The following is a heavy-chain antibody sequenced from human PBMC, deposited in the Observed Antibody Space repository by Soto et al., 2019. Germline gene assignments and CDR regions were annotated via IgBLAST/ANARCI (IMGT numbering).Heavy chain of an antibody. V-gene: IGHV4-31*03. Sequence: QVQLQESGPGLVKPSQTLSLTCTVSGGSISSGDYYWSWIRQHPGKGLEWIGYIYYSGSTYYNPSLKSRVTISVDTSKNQFSLKLCSVTAADTAVYCCARWWSGSRQGFDPWGQGTLVTVSS. CDR2: IYYSGST. CDR1: GGSISSGDYY. CDR3: ARWWSGSRQGFDP. J-gene: IGHJ5*02. D-gene: IGHD3-3*01.